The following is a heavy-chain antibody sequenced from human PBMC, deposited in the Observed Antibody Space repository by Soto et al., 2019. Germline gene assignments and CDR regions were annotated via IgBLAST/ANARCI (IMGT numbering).Heavy chain of an antibody. V-gene: IGHV4-38-2*02. CDR1: GYSINSDDY. J-gene: IGHJ6*02. Sequence: SETLSLTCTVSGYSINSDDYWGWIRQPPGKGLEWIASIYHSVSTFYNPSLRSRVTISIDTSKNQFSLRLTAVTAADTAVYYCARGPVGGGNSPPYYYYGLDVWGQGTTVTVS. CDR2: IYHSVST. D-gene: IGHD2-21*02. CDR3: ARGPVGGGNSPPYYYYGLDV.